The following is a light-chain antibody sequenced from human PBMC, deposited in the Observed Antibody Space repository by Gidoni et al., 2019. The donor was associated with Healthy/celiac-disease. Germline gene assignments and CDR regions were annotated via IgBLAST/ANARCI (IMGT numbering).Light chain of an antibody. CDR2: GAS. CDR1: QSVSSSY. CDR3: QQYGSSPPWT. J-gene: IGKJ1*01. Sequence: EIVLTQSPGTLSLSPGERATLSCRASQSVSSSYLAWYQQKPGQAPRLLIYGASSRVTGIPDRFSGSGSGTDFTLTISRLEPEDFAVYYCQQYGSSPPWTFGQXTKVEIK. V-gene: IGKV3-20*01.